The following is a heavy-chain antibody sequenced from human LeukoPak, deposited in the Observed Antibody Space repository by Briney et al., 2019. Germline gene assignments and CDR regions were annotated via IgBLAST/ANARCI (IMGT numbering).Heavy chain of an antibody. Sequence: ASVKVSCKASGYTFTGYYMHWVRQAPGQGLEWMGWISPNSGGTNSAQKFQGRVTMTRDTSISTAYMELSRLRSDDTAVYHCARDGTAGVDYWGQGTLVTVSS. D-gene: IGHD1/OR15-1a*01. V-gene: IGHV1-2*02. CDR3: ARDGTAGVDY. J-gene: IGHJ4*02. CDR2: ISPNSGGT. CDR1: GYTFTGYY.